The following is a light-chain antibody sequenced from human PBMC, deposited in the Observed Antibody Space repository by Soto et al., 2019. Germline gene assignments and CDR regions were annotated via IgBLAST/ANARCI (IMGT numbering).Light chain of an antibody. CDR1: QTVTNDY. J-gene: IGKJ5*01. CDR3: QQYGFSPIS. V-gene: IGKV3-20*01. Sequence: IVLTQSPGTLSFSPGERATLSCRSTQTVTNDYLAWYQQKDGQAPRLLIYDASTRATGVPDRFSGSASGPEYTLTISRLEPEDFAVYSCQQYGFSPISFGQGTRLE. CDR2: DAS.